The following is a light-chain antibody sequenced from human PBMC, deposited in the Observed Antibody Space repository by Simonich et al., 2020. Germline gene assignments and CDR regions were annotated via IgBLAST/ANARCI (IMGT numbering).Light chain of an antibody. CDR3: QQYYSTPYT. CDR1: QSVLYSSNNKNY. V-gene: IGKV4-1*01. CDR2: WAS. J-gene: IGKJ2*01. Sequence: DIVMTQSPDSLAVSLGERATINCKSSQSVLYSSNNKNYLAWYPQKPGQPPKLLIYWASTRESGVPDRFSGSGSGPDFTLTISSLQAEDVAVYYCQQYYSTPYTFGQGTKLEIK.